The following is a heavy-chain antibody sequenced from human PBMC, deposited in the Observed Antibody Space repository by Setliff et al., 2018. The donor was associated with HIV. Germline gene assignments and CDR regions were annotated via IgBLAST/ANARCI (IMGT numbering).Heavy chain of an antibody. CDR3: ARHVDWGPLDF. D-gene: IGHD7-27*01. V-gene: IGHV5-10-1*01. CDR1: GDSFSNHW. Sequence: GESLKISCQGSGDSFSNHWISWVRQVPGQGLEWMGNIDPSDSYTHYSPSFQGHVTISADKSISTVYLHWSSLKASDTATYYCARHVDWGPLDFWGQGTRVTVSS. CDR2: IDPSDSYT. J-gene: IGHJ4*02.